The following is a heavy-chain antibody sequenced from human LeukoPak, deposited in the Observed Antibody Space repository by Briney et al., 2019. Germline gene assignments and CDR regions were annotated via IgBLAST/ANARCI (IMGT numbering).Heavy chain of an antibody. CDR3: AKVPVYSSGWSKYFQH. V-gene: IGHV3-23*01. CDR1: GFTFSSYA. D-gene: IGHD6-19*01. J-gene: IGHJ1*01. Sequence: GGSLRLSCAASGFTFSSYAMSWVRQAPGKGLEWVSAISGSGGSTYYADSVKGRFIISRDNSKNTLYLQMNSLRAEDTAVYYCAKVPVYSSGWSKYFQHWGQGTLVTVSS. CDR2: ISGSGGST.